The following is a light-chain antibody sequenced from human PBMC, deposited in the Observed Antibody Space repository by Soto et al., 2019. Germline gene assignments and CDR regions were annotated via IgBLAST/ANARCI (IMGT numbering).Light chain of an antibody. CDR3: QQYYVWNT. J-gene: IGKJ4*01. CDR2: DAS. CDR1: QSVDSK. Sequence: EIVMTQSPATLSVSPGERAIFSCRASQSVDSKLAWYQQKLGQAPRLLIYDASTRATGIPARFSGSGSGTDFTLTFSSLQSEDFAIYYCQQYYVWNTFGGGTRVDIK. V-gene: IGKV3D-15*01.